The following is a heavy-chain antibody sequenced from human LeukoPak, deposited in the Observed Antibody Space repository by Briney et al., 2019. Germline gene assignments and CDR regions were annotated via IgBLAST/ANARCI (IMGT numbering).Heavy chain of an antibody. CDR1: GYSLSSGQY. J-gene: IGHJ4*02. D-gene: IGHD3-16*01. V-gene: IGHV4-38-2*02. Sequence: SETLSLTCIVSGYSLSSGQYWGWIRQSPGEGLDGIGIINHAGTTFDNPALKSRLTISVDTSKNQFSLKLSSVTAADTAVYYCARDGGEVVAHYYFDYWGQGTLVTVSS. CDR2: INHAGTT. CDR3: ARDGGEVVAHYYFDY.